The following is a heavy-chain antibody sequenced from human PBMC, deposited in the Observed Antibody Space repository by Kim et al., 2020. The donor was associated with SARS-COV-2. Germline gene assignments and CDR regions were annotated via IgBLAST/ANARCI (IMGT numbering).Heavy chain of an antibody. D-gene: IGHD5-12*01. J-gene: IGHJ5*02. CDR1: GDGVSGNSAA. V-gene: IGHV6-1*01. CDR2: TYYRSKWSN. Sequence: SQTLSLTCAISGDGVSGNSAAWNWIRQSPSRGLEWLGRTYYRSKWSNDYAASVKSRISINADTSKNQFSLQLNSVTHEDTAVYYCARGSGYDYWFDPWGQGTLVTVSS. CDR3: ARGSGYDYWFDP.